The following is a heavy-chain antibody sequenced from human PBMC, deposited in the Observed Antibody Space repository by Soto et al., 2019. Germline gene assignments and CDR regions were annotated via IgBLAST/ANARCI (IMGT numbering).Heavy chain of an antibody. CDR2: ISPMFGAA. CDR3: AREVQVHTPAFVY. V-gene: IGHV1-69*19. J-gene: IGHJ4*02. D-gene: IGHD3-10*01. Sequence: QVQLVQSGAEMKKPGSSVKVSCRSSGGTFNTYVMNWVRQAPGQGPEWMGDISPMFGAANYAPKFQGRVTFTADESTGTSYMQLSSLTSEDTALYFCAREVQVHTPAFVYWGQGTLVTVSS. CDR1: GGTFNTYV.